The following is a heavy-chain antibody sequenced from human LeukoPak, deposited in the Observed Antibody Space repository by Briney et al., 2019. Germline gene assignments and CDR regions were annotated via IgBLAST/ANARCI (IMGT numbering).Heavy chain of an antibody. CDR3: AKSHESYGYYYYGMDV. Sequence: PGGSLRLSCAASGFTFSSYGMHWVRQAPGKGLEWVAVISYDGSNKYYADSVKSRFTISRDNSKNTLYLQMSSLRAEDTAVYYCAKSHESYGYYYYGMDVWGQGTTVTVSS. CDR2: ISYDGSNK. D-gene: IGHD5-18*01. V-gene: IGHV3-30*18. CDR1: GFTFSSYG. J-gene: IGHJ6*02.